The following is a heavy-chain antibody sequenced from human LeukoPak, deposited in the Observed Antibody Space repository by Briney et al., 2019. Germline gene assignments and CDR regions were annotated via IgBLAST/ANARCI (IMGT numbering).Heavy chain of an antibody. V-gene: IGHV1-2*02. CDR3: ARALYYNGWYAVDS. CDR2: MNSNTSGT. Sequence: ASVTVSFTCSVYTFTNYYMHWVRHAPGQGQEWMGWMNSNTSGTNYPQKFQGRVTITRHTSISTAYIALSSLRSHDTAVYYCARALYYNGWYAVDSWGQGTLVTVST. D-gene: IGHD6-19*01. CDR1: VYTFTNYY. J-gene: IGHJ4*02.